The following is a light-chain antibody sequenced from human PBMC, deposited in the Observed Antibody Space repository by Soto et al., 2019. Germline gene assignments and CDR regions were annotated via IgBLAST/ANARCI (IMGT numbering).Light chain of an antibody. CDR2: DAS. V-gene: IGKV1-5*01. CDR3: QQYISYPYT. CDR1: QTTNTW. J-gene: IGKJ2*01. Sequence: DIQMTQFPSTLSASVGDRVTITCRASQTTNTWLAWYQQKPGTAPKLLIYDASSLEGGVPSRFSASGSGTEFTLTISSLVSDDLATYYCQQYISYPYTFGQGTKVEIK.